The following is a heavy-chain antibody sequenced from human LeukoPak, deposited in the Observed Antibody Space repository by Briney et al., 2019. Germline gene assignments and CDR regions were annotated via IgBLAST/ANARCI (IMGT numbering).Heavy chain of an antibody. CDR3: ARQLGAFCFDY. D-gene: IGHD4/OR15-4a*01. CDR1: GGSISNYY. CDR2: VYTSGST. J-gene: IGHJ4*02. Sequence: PSETLSLTCTVSGGSISNYYWSWIRQPAGKGLEWIGRVYTSGSTKYNPSLKSRVTMSVDTSKNQFSLKLSSVTAADTAVYYCARQLGAFCFDYWGQGTLVTVSS. V-gene: IGHV4-4*07.